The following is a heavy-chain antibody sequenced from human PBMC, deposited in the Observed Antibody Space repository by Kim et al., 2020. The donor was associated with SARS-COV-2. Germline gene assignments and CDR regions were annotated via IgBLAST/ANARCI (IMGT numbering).Heavy chain of an antibody. J-gene: IGHJ6*02. CDR3: AKDGSVGLICCMDV. CDR2: ISYDGSNK. CDR1: GFTFSSYG. D-gene: IGHD3-10*01. V-gene: IGHV3-30*18. Sequence: GGSLRLSCAASGFTFSSYGMHWVRQAPGKGLEWVAVISYDGSNKYYADSVKGRFTISRDNSKNTLYLQMNSLRAEDTAVYYCAKDGSVGLICCMDVWGQGTTVTVSS.